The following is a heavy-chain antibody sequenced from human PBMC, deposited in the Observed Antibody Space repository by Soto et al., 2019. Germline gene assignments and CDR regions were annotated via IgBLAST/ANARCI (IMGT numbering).Heavy chain of an antibody. CDR3: ARDGGNSSSWYGYYYYYYMDV. Sequence: GGSLRLSCAASGFTFSSYSMNWVRQAPGKGLEWVSSISSSSSYIYYADSVKGRFTISRDNAKNSLYLQMNSLRAEDTAVYYCARDGGNSSSWYGYYYYYYMDVWGKGTTVTVSS. CDR2: ISSSSSYI. J-gene: IGHJ6*03. D-gene: IGHD6-13*01. V-gene: IGHV3-21*01. CDR1: GFTFSSYS.